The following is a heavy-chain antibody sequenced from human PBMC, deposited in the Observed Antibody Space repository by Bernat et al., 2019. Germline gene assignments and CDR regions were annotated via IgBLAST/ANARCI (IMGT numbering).Heavy chain of an antibody. V-gene: IGHV4-59*12. CDR2: IYYSGST. J-gene: IGHJ4*02. CDR3: ASSMGRHVY. Sequence: QVQLQESGPGLVKPSETLSLTCTVSGGSISSYYWSWIRQPPGKGLEWIGYIYYSGSTNYNPSLKSRVTISVDTSKNQFSLKLSSVTAADTAVYYCASSMGRHVYWGPGTLVTVSS. CDR1: GGSISSYY.